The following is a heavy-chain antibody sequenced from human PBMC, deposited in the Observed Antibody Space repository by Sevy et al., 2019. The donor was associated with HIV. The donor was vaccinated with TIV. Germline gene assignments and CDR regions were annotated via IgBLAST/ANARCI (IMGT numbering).Heavy chain of an antibody. CDR3: AREPPGVAGLQGAFDI. Sequence: SETLSLTCAVYGGSFSGYYWSWIRQPPGKGVEWIGEINHSGSTNYNPSLKSRVTISVDTSKNQFSLKLSSVTAADTAVYYCAREPPGVAGLQGAFDIWGQGTMVTVSS. J-gene: IGHJ3*02. V-gene: IGHV4-34*01. D-gene: IGHD6-19*01. CDR1: GGSFSGYY. CDR2: INHSGST.